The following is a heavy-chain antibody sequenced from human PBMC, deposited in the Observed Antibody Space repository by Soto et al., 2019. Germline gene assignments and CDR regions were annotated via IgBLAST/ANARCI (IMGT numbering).Heavy chain of an antibody. CDR3: VTDSPIGSVFSGHDDIDS. V-gene: IGHV1-69*08. CDR2: IIPMLDIT. J-gene: IGHJ4*02. D-gene: IGHD5-12*01. Sequence: QVQLVQSGAEVKKPGSSVKVSCKASGGTFSNHIITWVRQAPGQGPEWMGRIIPMLDITNYAQKFQGRVTITADKSTTGAYMEVSSLRPEETAMDSCVTDSPIGSVFSGHDDIDSWGQGTPVTVSS. CDR1: GGTFSNHI.